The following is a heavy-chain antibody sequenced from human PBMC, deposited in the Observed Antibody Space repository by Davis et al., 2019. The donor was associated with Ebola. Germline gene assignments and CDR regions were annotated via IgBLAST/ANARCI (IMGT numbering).Heavy chain of an antibody. Sequence: HPQTPSLTPAISGDSVSTAGWNWIRQSPSRGLEWLGRTYYTSKWYNHYAASVKSRTTINPDTSKNQFSLQLHSVTPEDTAVYYCVRGWGRTGMGVWGQGTTVTVSS. V-gene: IGHV6-1*01. CDR1: GDSVSTAG. J-gene: IGHJ6*02. D-gene: IGHD1-26*01. CDR3: VRGWGRTGMGV. CDR2: TYYTSKWYN.